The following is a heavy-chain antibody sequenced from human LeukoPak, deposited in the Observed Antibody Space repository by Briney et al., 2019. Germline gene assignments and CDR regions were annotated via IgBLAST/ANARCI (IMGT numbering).Heavy chain of an antibody. D-gene: IGHD2-21*02. CDR2: IYTGDSDT. J-gene: IGHJ3*02. Sequence: GESLKISCKGSGYSFTSYWIGWGRQMPGKGLEWMGIIYTGDSDTRYSPSFQGQVTISADTSISTAYLQWSSLKASDTAMYYCAREAYCGGDCYLDAFYIWGQGTMVTVSS. CDR1: GYSFTSYW. CDR3: AREAYCGGDCYLDAFYI. V-gene: IGHV5-51*01.